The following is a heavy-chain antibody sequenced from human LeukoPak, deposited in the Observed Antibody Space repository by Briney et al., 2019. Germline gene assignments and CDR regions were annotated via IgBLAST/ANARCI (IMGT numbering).Heavy chain of an antibody. CDR1: GYTFTSYG. Sequence: ASVKVSCKASGYTFTSYGISWVRQAPGQGLEWMGWISAYNGNTNYAQKLQGRVTVTTDTSTSTAYMELRSLRSDDTAVYYCARVKQWQPRSTWFDPWGQGTLVTVSS. V-gene: IGHV1-18*04. D-gene: IGHD6-19*01. CDR3: ARVKQWQPRSTWFDP. J-gene: IGHJ5*02. CDR2: ISAYNGNT.